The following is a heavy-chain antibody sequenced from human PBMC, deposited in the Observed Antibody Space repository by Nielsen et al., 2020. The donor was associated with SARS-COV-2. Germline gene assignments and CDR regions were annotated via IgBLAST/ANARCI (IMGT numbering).Heavy chain of an antibody. CDR3: ARAFGFASFDY. V-gene: IGHV3-30*04. CDR2: ISYDGSNK. D-gene: IGHD3-10*01. J-gene: IGHJ4*02. CDR1: GFTFSSYA. Sequence: SLQISCAASGFTFSSYAMHWVRQAPGKGLEWVAVISYDGSNKYYADSVKGRFTISRDNSKNTLYLQMNSLRAEDTAVYYCARAFGFASFDYWGQGTLVTVSS.